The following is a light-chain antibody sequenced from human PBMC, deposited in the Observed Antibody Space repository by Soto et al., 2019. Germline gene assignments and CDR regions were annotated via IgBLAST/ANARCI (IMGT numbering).Light chain of an antibody. CDR1: HSVGNN. CDR3: QRYNNWWT. CDR2: GAS. Sequence: EVVVTQSVAILSVSPEERATLSFRANHSVGNNLAWHHQKPGQAPRLIICGASTRGAGIPARFSGSGSRTYTPLTISRLQSEDFAVYYCQRYNNWWTFGQGTKVDI. V-gene: IGKV3-15*01. J-gene: IGKJ1*01.